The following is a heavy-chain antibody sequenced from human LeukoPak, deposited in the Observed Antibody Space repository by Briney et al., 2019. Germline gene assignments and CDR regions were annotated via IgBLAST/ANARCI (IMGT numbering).Heavy chain of an antibody. CDR3: ARLRQQWHPGYFDY. V-gene: IGHV4-39*01. CDR2: IYYSGST. Sequence: SETLSLTCTVSGGSISSSSYYWGWIRQPPGKGLEWIGSIYYSGSTYYNPSLKSRVTISVDTSKNQFSLKLSSVTAADTAVYYCARLRQQWHPGYFDYWGQGTLVTVSS. CDR1: GGSISSSSYY. D-gene: IGHD6-19*01. J-gene: IGHJ4*02.